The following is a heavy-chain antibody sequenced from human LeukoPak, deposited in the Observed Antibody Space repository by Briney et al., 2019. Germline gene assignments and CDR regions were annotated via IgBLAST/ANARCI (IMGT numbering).Heavy chain of an antibody. V-gene: IGHV3-23*01. CDR3: ATARDSGSWYDDAFDI. CDR2: ISGSGGTT. D-gene: IGHD6-13*01. CDR1: GFTFSSYA. J-gene: IGHJ3*02. Sequence: GGSLRLSCAASGFTFSSYAMSWVRQAPGKGLEWVSFISGSGGTTYYVDSVKGRFTSCRDNSKKTLYLQMKSMRVEDTAVYYCATARDSGSWYDDAFDIWGQGTMVTVSS.